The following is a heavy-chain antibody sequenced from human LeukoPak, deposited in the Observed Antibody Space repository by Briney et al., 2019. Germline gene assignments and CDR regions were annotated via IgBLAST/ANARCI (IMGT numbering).Heavy chain of an antibody. CDR2: IYYSGSS. J-gene: IGHJ4*02. CDR3: ARGGLVAAGCFDY. V-gene: IGHV4-59*01. CDR1: GGSISGYY. Sequence: PSETLSLTCTVSGGSISGYYWSWIRQPPGKGLEWSGYIYYSGSSNYNPSLKNRVTISVDTSKNQFSLKLSSVTAADTAVYYCARGGLVAAGCFDYWGQGTLVTVSS. D-gene: IGHD6-13*01.